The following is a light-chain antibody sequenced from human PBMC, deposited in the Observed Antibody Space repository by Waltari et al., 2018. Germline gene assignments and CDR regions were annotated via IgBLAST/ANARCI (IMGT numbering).Light chain of an antibody. V-gene: IGLV2-14*01. Sequence: QSALPQPASVSASPGQSITISCTGTSNDIGSYNYVSWYQQHPGKVPKLMIYTVTNRPSGVSDRFSGSKSGNTASLTISGLQAEDEADYYCSSYTSSRTLVFGGGTKLTVL. J-gene: IGLJ3*02. CDR3: SSYTSSRTLV. CDR2: TVT. CDR1: SNDIGSYNY.